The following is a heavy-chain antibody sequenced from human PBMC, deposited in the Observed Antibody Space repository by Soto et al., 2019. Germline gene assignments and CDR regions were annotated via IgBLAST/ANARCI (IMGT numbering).Heavy chain of an antibody. V-gene: IGHV1-18*01. J-gene: IGHJ4*02. CDR2: ISASNGNT. CDR1: GYTFTSSG. D-gene: IGHD3-22*01. Sequence: QVPLVQSGAEVKKPGASVSVSCRASGYTFTSSGISWVRQAPGQGLEWMGWISASNGNTNYAHKFRGRVTMTTDTSTRTAYMELRSLTSDDTAVYYCARDRDYYDCSGYWGQGTLVTVSS. CDR3: ARDRDYYDCSGY.